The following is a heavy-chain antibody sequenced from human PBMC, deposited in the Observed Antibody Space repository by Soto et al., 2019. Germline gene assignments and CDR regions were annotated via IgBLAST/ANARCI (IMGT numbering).Heavy chain of an antibody. J-gene: IGHJ4*02. V-gene: IGHV3-21*01. CDR2: ISGSNSYI. CDR1: GFTFSSYS. Sequence: EVQLVESGGGLVKPGGSLRLSCAASGFTFSSYSMSWVRQAPGKGLEWVSSISGSNSYIYYADSVRGRFSISRDNAKNSLYLQMNSLRAEDTAVYYCARDLEVYGYSNCDYWGQGTLVTVSS. CDR3: ARDLEVYGYSNCDY. D-gene: IGHD6-13*01.